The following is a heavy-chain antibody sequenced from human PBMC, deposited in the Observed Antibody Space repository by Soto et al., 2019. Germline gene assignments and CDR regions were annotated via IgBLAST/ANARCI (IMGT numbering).Heavy chain of an antibody. CDR3: ARGGNYVGLYYGMDV. CDR2: IASWSDYI. CDR1: GFTFSTYS. D-gene: IGHD3-16*01. J-gene: IGHJ6*02. Sequence: EVQLVESGGGLVKPGGSLRLSCAASGFTFSTYSMSWVRQAPGKGLEWVSSIASWSDYIYYADSVKGRFTISRDNAKNSVYLLMNSLRAEDTALYYCARGGNYVGLYYGMDVWGQGTTVTVAS. V-gene: IGHV3-21*01.